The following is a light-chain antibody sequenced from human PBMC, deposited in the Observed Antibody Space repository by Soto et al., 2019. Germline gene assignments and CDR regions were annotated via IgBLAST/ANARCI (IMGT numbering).Light chain of an antibody. CDR2: EDN. CDR1: GGSIANNF. CDR3: QSYNSTNMI. V-gene: IGLV6-57*02. J-gene: IGLJ2*01. Sequence: NFMLTQPHSVSESPGKTVTISCTGSGGSIANNFVQWYQQRPGSAPTFIIYEDNQRPSGVPDRFSGSIDSSSNSASLTISGLKTEDEADYYCQSYNSTNMIFGGGTKVTVL.